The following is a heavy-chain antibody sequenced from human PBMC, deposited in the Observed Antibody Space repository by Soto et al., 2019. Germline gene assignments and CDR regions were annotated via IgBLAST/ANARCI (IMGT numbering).Heavy chain of an antibody. CDR3: ARNGQGSWSGSDYYYGMDV. V-gene: IGHV5-10-1*01. J-gene: IGHJ6*02. Sequence: XESLKLSGKCSGYSFTSYWISLVLQMPGKGLEWMGRIDPSDSYTNYSPSFQGHVTISADKSISTAYLQWSSLKASDTAMYYCARNGQGSWSGSDYYYGMDVWGQGTTVTVSS. CDR1: GYSFTSYW. CDR2: IDPSDSYT. D-gene: IGHD3-3*01.